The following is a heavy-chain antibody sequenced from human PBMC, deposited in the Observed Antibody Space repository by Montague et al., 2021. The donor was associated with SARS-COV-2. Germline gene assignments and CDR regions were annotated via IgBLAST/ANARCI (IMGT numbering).Heavy chain of an antibody. CDR1: GDSVSSKSVA. CDR2: TYYRSKWDS. J-gene: IGHJ3*02. D-gene: IGHD3-9*01. CDR3: ASSGITLTGLGAFDI. Sequence: CAISGDSVSSKSVAWNWIRQSPSRGLEWLGRTYYRSKWDSDYAEXVKXRLVITPDTSKNQVSLQLNSVIPEGTAVYFCASSGITLTGLGAFDIWGQGTMVTVSS. V-gene: IGHV6-1*01.